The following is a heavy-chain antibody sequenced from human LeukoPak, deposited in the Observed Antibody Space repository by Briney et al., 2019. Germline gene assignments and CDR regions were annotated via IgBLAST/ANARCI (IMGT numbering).Heavy chain of an antibody. D-gene: IGHD4-23*01. CDR3: VSVSAPRGALGDTGGWFHA. V-gene: IGHV1-69*10. Sequence: GASVKVSCKTSGGSIDNYGLNWVRQAPGQGLEGLGGVIPASESKSSKRFTARLSITADTSASSLYMPLNNLRPDATAVYFCVSVSAPRGALGDTGGWFHAWGEGTLVTVSS. CDR2: VIPASES. J-gene: IGHJ5*02. CDR1: GGSIDNYG.